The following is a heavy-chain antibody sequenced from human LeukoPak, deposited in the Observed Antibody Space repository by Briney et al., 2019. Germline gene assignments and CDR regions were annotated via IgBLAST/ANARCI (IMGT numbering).Heavy chain of an antibody. Sequence: GGSLRLSCTASGFAFRSHAMHWVRLAPGKGLEWVAFIRYDGSKKFYADSVMGRFTISRDNSKNTLYLQMNSLRAEDTAVYYCAKIPYGDYVLDYYYYMDVWGKGTTVTISS. D-gene: IGHD4-17*01. CDR2: IRYDGSKK. J-gene: IGHJ6*03. CDR1: GFAFRSHA. V-gene: IGHV3-30*02. CDR3: AKIPYGDYVLDYYYYMDV.